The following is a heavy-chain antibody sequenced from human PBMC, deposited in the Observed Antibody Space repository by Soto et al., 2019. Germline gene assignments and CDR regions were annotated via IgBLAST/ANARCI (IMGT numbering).Heavy chain of an antibody. J-gene: IGHJ1*01. CDR1: GQTSPCCN. CDR2: INPSGDST. V-gene: IGHV1-46*01. CDR3: ASHAWRHAY. Sequence: AGQTSPCCNVDWWRQAAGQELELMGIINPSGDSTTYAQKFQGRVSMTRDSSTTTVYMELSSLRSEETAVYYCASHAWRHAYWGQRTPVSVSS.